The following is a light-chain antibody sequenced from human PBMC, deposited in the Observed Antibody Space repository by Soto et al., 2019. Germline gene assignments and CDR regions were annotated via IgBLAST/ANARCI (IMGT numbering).Light chain of an antibody. J-gene: IGKJ1*01. Sequence: IVLTQSPATLSLSPGVRPTLSCRASQSISDTLDWYKQKPGQAPRLLIYGASRRATSFPARFSGSGSGTDFTLTISSLKSEDFAVYYCQQYDNWPWTFGQGTKVDIK. CDR1: QSISDT. CDR3: QQYDNWPWT. V-gene: IGKV3-15*01. CDR2: GAS.